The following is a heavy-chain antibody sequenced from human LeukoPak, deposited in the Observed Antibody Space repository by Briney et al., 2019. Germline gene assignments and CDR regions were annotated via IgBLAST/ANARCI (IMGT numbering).Heavy chain of an antibody. CDR1: GFTFSSYG. D-gene: IGHD3-10*01. CDR2: IRYDGSNK. Sequence: PGGSLRLSCAASGFTFSSYGMHWVRQAPGKGLEWVAFIRYDGSNKYYADSVKGRFTISRDNSKNTLYLQMNSLRAEDTAVYYCARDDVLLGKYAFDIWGQGTMVTVSS. V-gene: IGHV3-30*02. CDR3: ARDDVLLGKYAFDI. J-gene: IGHJ3*02.